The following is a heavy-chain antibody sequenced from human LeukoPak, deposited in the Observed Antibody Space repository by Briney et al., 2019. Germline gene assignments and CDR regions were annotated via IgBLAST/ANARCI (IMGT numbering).Heavy chain of an antibody. J-gene: IGHJ6*03. CDR1: GGSINSSSYY. D-gene: IGHD6-13*01. CDR3: ARAIAAADGAYYYMDV. Sequence: SETLSLTCTVSGGSINSSSYYWSWIRQPPGKGLEWIGYIYYSGSTNYNPSLKSRVTISVDTSKNQFSLKLSSVTAADTAVYYCARAIAAADGAYYYMDVWGKGTTVTVSS. V-gene: IGHV4-61*01. CDR2: IYYSGST.